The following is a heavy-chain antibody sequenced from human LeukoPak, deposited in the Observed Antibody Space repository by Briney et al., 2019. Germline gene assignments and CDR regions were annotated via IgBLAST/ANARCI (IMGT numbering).Heavy chain of an antibody. D-gene: IGHD3-22*01. J-gene: IGHJ5*02. CDR1: GFTFSRYW. CDR3: ARVLSGSWDWFDP. CDR2: INPDGSTT. V-gene: IGHV3-74*01. Sequence: QAGESLRLSCAASGFTFSRYWIHWVRQAPGKGLEWVSRINPDGSTTTYADSVKGRFTISRDNAKNTVYLQMNSLRAEDTAVYYCARVLSGSWDWFDPWGQGTLVTVSS.